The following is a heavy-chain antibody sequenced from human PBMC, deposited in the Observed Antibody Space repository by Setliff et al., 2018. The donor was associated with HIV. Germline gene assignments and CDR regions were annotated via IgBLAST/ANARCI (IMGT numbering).Heavy chain of an antibody. J-gene: IGHJ4*02. D-gene: IGHD6-19*01. CDR2: IYYNGHT. CDR3: ARSPRIGVAGEFEY. V-gene: IGHV4-59*05. CDR1: GGSISSYY. Sequence: SETLSLTCTVSGGSISSYYWSWIRQPPGKGLEWIGSIYYNGHTSYNPSLQSRVTISVDRSQNQFSLRLRSVTAADTAVYYCARSPRIGVAGEFEYWGQGTLVTVSS.